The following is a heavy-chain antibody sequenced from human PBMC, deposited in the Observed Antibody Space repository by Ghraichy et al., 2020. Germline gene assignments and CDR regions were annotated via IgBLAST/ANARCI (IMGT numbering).Heavy chain of an antibody. CDR2: ISSSSSYI. D-gene: IGHD5-24*01. CDR1: GFTFSSYS. V-gene: IGHV3-21*01. CDR3: ARALHPWWEMATMEV. J-gene: IGHJ4*02. Sequence: GGSLRLSCAASGFTFSSYSMNWVRQAPGKGLEWVSSISSSSSYIYYADSVKGRFTISRDNAKNSLYLQMNSLRAEDTAVYYCARALHPWWEMATMEVWGQGTLVTVSS.